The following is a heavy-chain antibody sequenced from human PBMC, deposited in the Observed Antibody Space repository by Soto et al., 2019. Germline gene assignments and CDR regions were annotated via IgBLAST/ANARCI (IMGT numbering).Heavy chain of an antibody. CDR2: INPNSGGT. V-gene: IGHV1-2*02. Sequence: QVLLVQSGAEVKTPGASVKVSCKASGYTFTGYYMHLVRQAPGQGLEWMGWINPNSGGTNYAKKFQDRVTMTSDTSISTAYMELSRLRSDATAVYYCARDASQAVSYSYHKDYWGQGTLVTVSS. CDR3: ARDASQAVSYSYHKDY. D-gene: IGHD5-18*01. J-gene: IGHJ4*02. CDR1: GYTFTGYY.